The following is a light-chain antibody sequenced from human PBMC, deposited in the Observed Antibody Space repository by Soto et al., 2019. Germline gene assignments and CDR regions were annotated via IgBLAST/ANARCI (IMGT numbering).Light chain of an antibody. J-gene: IGLJ1*01. CDR1: SSDVGSYNL. Sequence: QSVLTQPASVSGSPGQSITISCTGTSSDVGSYNLVSWYQQRPGQASKLIIYEGNKRPSGVSNRFSASKSANTASLTISGLQAEDEADYYCCSYAGSSTVYVFGTGTRSPS. CDR2: EGN. CDR3: CSYAGSSTVYV. V-gene: IGLV2-23*01.